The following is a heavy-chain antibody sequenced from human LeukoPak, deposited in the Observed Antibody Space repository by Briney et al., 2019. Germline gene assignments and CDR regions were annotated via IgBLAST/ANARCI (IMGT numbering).Heavy chain of an antibody. CDR2: MNPNSGNT. CDR3: ASLTTSMVRGVIGPDFDY. CDR1: GYTFTSYD. V-gene: IGHV1-8*01. Sequence: ASVKVSCKASGYTFTSYDINWVRQATGQGLEWMGWMNPNSGNTGYAQKFQGRVTMTRNTSISTAYMELSSLRSEDTAVYYCASLTTSMVRGVIGPDFDYWGQGTLVTVSS. J-gene: IGHJ4*02. D-gene: IGHD3-10*01.